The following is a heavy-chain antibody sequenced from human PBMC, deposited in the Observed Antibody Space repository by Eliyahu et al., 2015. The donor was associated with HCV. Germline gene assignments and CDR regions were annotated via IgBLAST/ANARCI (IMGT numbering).Heavy chain of an antibody. V-gene: IGHV3-30*03. CDR2: ISDDGNNK. J-gene: IGHJ6*02. CDR3: ARVAINYYYGMDV. D-gene: IGHD5-12*01. Sequence: GVVLEWVAVISDDGNNKYHADSVKGRFTISRDNSKNTLNLQMNSLRGEDTAVYYCARVAINYYYGMDVWGQGTTVTVSS.